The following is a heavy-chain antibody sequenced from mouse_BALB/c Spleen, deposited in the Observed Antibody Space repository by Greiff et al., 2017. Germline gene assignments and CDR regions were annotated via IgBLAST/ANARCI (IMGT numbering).Heavy chain of an antibody. J-gene: IGHJ1*01. V-gene: IGHV5-6*01. CDR3: ARDGNYYWYFDV. CDR2: ISSGGSYT. CDR1: GFTFSSYG. D-gene: IGHD2-1*01. Sequence: EVKVVESGGDLVKPGGSLKLSCAASGFTFSSYGMSWVRQTPDKRLEWVATISSGGSYTYYPDSVKGRFTISRDNAKNTLYLQMSSLKSEDTAMYYCARDGNYYWYFDVWGAGTTVTVSS.